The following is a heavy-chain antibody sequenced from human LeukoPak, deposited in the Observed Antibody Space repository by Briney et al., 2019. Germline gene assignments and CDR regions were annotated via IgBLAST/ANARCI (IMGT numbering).Heavy chain of an antibody. CDR1: GFTFSSYG. J-gene: IGHJ4*02. CDR3: AKDHAFGELCPGY. CDR2: ISYDGSNK. V-gene: IGHV3-30*18. D-gene: IGHD3-10*01. Sequence: GESLRLSCAASGFTFSSYGMHWVRQAPGKGLEWVAVISYDGSNKYYADSVKGRFTISRDNSKNTLYLQMNSLRAEDTAVYYCAKDHAFGELCPGYWGQGTLVTVSS.